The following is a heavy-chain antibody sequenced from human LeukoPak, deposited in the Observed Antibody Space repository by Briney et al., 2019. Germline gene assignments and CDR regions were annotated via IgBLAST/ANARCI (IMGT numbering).Heavy chain of an antibody. Sequence: GGSLRLSCAASGFTFSSYGMSWVRQSPGKGLEWVSAISGSGGSTYYADSVKGRFTISRDNSKNTLYLQMNSLRAEDTAVYYCAKVPYNTGNWFDPWGQGTLVTVSS. V-gene: IGHV3-23*01. CDR1: GFTFSSYG. D-gene: IGHD3-10*01. CDR2: ISGSGGST. CDR3: AKVPYNTGNWFDP. J-gene: IGHJ5*02.